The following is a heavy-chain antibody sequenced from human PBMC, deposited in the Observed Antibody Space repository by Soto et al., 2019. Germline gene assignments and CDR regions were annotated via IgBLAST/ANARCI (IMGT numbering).Heavy chain of an antibody. V-gene: IGHV3-11*01. D-gene: IGHD2-21*01. J-gene: IGHJ3*02. CDR2: IRHIDRTL. CDR3: ASVKRFHAGLLASDI. CDR1: GCTLRDWY. Sequence: GGALRLSWAASGCTLRDWYMSWIRQAPGKRLESLSYIRHIDRTLHYAASVKRRFTISRDNAKNSLHLQMSSLRADDTAVYYCASVKRFHAGLLASDIWGPGTLVTVS.